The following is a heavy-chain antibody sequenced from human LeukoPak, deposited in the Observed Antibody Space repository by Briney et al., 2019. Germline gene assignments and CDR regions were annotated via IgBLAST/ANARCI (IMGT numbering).Heavy chain of an antibody. CDR2: ISGSGGST. J-gene: IGHJ4*02. Sequence: QSGGSLRLSCAASGFTFSTYAMSWVRQAPGKGLEWVSLISGSGGSTYYADSVKGRFTISRDNSKNTLYLQMNSPRAEDTAVYYCAKAGRKFDYWGQGTLVTVSS. V-gene: IGHV3-23*01. CDR1: GFTFSTYA. CDR3: AKAGRKFDY. D-gene: IGHD1-14*01.